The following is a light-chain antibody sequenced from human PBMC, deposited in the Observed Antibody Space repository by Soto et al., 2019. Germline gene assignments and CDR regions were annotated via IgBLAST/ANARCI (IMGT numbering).Light chain of an antibody. CDR1: QSISSW. CDR2: DAY. CDR3: QQYNSYLYT. V-gene: IGKV1-5*01. J-gene: IGKJ2*01. Sequence: DIQMTQSPSTLSASVGDRVTITCRASQSISSWLDWYQQKPGKAPKLLIYDAYSLESGVPSRFSGSGSGTEFTLTISSLRPDDFATYYCQQYNSYLYTFGQGTKLEIK.